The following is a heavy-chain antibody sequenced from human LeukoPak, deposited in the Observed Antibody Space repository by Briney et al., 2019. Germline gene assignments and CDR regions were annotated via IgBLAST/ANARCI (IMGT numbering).Heavy chain of an antibody. CDR1: GYTFTSYD. Sequence: GASVKVSCKVSGYTFTSYDINWVRQATGQGLEWMGWMNPNSGNTGYAQKFQGRVTMTRNTSISTAYMELSSLRSEDTAVYYCASADEARSYYDFWSGDKYSHPHRWFDPWGQGTLVTVSS. D-gene: IGHD3-3*01. CDR3: ASADEARSYYDFWSGDKYSHPHRWFDP. CDR2: MNPNSGNT. V-gene: IGHV1-8*01. J-gene: IGHJ5*02.